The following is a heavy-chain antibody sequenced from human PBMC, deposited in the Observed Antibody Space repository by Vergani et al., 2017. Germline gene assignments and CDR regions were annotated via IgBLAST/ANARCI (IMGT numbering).Heavy chain of an antibody. CDR3: ARSEESSGLAFDI. J-gene: IGHJ3*02. Sequence: QVQLVQFGAEVKKPGASVKVSCKASGYPFTSYYMHWVRQAPGQGREWMGLINPSGGSTSYAQKFQGRVTMTRDTSTSTVYMELSRLRSEDTALYYCARSEESSGLAFDIWGQGTMVTVSS. CDR2: INPSGGST. D-gene: IGHD3-22*01. CDR1: GYPFTSYY. V-gene: IGHV1-46*03.